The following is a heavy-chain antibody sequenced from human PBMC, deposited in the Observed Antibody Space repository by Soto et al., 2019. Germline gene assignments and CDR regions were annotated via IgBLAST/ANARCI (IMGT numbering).Heavy chain of an antibody. V-gene: IGHV3-23*01. D-gene: IGHD3-22*01. J-gene: IGHJ4*02. CDR1: GFTFGNYA. CDR3: AKDFYDSRGFRSAVDY. CDR2: VSASGGST. Sequence: VLLLESGGGLVQPGGSLRLSCAASGFTFGNYAMTWVRQAPGKGLEWVSGVSASGGSTYYADSVRGRFAMSRDNSKRTRYLQMSSLRAEDTAVYYCAKDFYDSRGFRSAVDYWGQGILVTVSS.